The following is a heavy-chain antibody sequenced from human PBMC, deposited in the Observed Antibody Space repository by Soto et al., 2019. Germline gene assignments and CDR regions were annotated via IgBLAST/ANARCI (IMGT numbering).Heavy chain of an antibody. D-gene: IGHD1-1*01. CDR3: ADGYQTGLDASDI. CDR2: ILPGDSDT. Sequence: PGESLKISCKGSGYNFANYWIGWVRQMPGKGLEGMGMILPGDSDTKKSPSLQGPINMSVDKSKSSAYLQWRRLKDSDTAMYYCADGYQTGLDASDIWGQRTIITVSS. CDR1: GYNFANYW. V-gene: IGHV5-51*01. J-gene: IGHJ3*02.